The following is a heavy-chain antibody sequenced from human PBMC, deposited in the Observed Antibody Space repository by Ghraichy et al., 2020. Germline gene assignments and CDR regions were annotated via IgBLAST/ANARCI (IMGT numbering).Heavy chain of an antibody. CDR2: IYWNDDE. Sequence: SGPTLVKPTQTVTLTCTFSGFSLTTSGVGVGWIRQPPGEALEWLSLIYWNDDERYNPSLKSRLSITKDTSKNQVVLTMTNMHPVDTATYYCARSGPPSYCSSSSCLYYFDYWGQGTLVTVSS. CDR3: ARSGPPSYCSSSSCLYYFDY. D-gene: IGHD2-2*01. J-gene: IGHJ4*02. V-gene: IGHV2-5*01. CDR1: GFSLTTSGVG.